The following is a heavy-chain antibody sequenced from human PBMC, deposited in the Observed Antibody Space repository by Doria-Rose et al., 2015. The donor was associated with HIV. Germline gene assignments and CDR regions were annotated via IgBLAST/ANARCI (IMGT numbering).Heavy chain of an antibody. Sequence: QITLKESGPVLVKPTETLTLTCTVSGVSLSSPGMGVSWIRQPPGKALEWLANLFSDDARSYKASLKSRLTISRGTSKSQVVLTMTDMDPVDTATYYCARIKSSRWSHKYYFDFWGQGTLVIVSA. CDR3: ARIKSSRWSHKYYFDF. V-gene: IGHV2-26*01. J-gene: IGHJ4*02. CDR2: LFSDDAR. D-gene: IGHD6-13*01. CDR1: GVSLSSPGMG.